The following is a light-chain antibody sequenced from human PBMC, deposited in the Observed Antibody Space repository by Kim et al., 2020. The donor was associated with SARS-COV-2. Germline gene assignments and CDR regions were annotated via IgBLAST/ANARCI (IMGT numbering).Light chain of an antibody. CDR1: SSDIGGYKY. J-gene: IGLJ1*01. CDR2: DVS. CDR3: SSYTSSSTYYG. Sequence: QSALTQPASVSGSPGQSITISCTGTSSDIGGYKYVSWYQQHPGKAAKLMIYDVSKRPSGVANRFSGSKSGNTASLTISGIQTGDEADYYCSSYTSSSTYYGFRAVTKVAVL. V-gene: IGLV2-14*01.